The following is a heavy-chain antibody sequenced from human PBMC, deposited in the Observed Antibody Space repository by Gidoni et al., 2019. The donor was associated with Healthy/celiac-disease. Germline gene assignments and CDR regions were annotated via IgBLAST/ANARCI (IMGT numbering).Heavy chain of an antibody. J-gene: IGHJ4*02. Sequence: VQLVESGGGVVQTGRYLRLSCAASGVTFSSYGMRWVRQAPGKELECVAVISYDGSNNYYADSVKFRFPTSRDNSTNTLYLQMNSLIAEDTAVYYCAKGYTAMVTNYWGQGTLVTVSS. CDR2: ISYDGSNN. V-gene: IGHV3-30*18. CDR3: AKGYTAMVTNY. CDR1: GVTFSSYG. D-gene: IGHD5-18*01.